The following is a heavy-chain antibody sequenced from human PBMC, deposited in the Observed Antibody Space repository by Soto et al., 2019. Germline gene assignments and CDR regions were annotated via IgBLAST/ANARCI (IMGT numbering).Heavy chain of an antibody. D-gene: IGHD6-13*01. CDR3: AIPGAGDFDF. CDR1: GASMSTTDW. CDR2: IYHSGTT. J-gene: IGHJ4*02. Sequence: QVQLQESGPGLVKPSGTLSLTCAVSGASMSTTDWWSWVRQPPGKGLEWIGEIYHSGTTNYNPFLKSRLTMSVDKFKNHFSLTLTSVTAADTAVYYCAIPGAGDFDFWGQGTLVTVSS. V-gene: IGHV4-4*02.